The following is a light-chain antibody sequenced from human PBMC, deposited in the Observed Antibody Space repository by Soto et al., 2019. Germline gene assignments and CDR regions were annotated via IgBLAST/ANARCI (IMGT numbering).Light chain of an antibody. J-gene: IGKJ2*01. CDR3: QQYSRLPYT. CDR1: QSTSTW. CDR2: DAS. Sequence: DIQMTQSPSTLSASIGDRVTITCRASQSTSTWLAWYQQKPGKAPNLLIYDASSLKSGVPSRFSGSGSGTEFTLTISSLQSDDFAAYYCQQYSRLPYTFGQGTKVEIK. V-gene: IGKV1-5*01.